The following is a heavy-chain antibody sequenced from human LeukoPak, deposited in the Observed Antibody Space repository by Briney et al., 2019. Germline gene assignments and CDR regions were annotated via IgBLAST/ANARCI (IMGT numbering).Heavy chain of an antibody. CDR1: GGTFSNYP. V-gene: IGHV1-69*13. J-gene: IGHJ4*02. CDR2: IIPIFGTA. CDR3: ASSAVYDYVWGSYRSFDY. Sequence: SVKVSCKASGGTFSNYPITWVRQAPGQGLEWMGGIIPIFGTANYAQKFQGRVTITADESTSTAYMELSSLRSEDTAVYYCASSAVYDYVWGSYRSFDYWGQGTLVTVSS. D-gene: IGHD3-16*02.